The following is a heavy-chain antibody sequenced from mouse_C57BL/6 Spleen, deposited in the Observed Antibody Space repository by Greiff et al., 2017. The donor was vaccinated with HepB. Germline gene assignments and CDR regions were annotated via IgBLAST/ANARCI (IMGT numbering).Heavy chain of an antibody. J-gene: IGHJ4*01. Sequence: QVQLKQSGPGLVQPSQSLSITCTVSGFSLTSYGVHWVRQPPGKGLEWLGVIWSGGSTDYNAAFISRLSISKDNSKSQVFFKMNSLQADDTAMYYCAKNGGSSASGAMDYWGQGTSVTVSS. CDR1: GFSLTSYG. CDR2: IWSGGST. CDR3: AKNGGSSASGAMDY. V-gene: IGHV2-4*01. D-gene: IGHD3-2*02.